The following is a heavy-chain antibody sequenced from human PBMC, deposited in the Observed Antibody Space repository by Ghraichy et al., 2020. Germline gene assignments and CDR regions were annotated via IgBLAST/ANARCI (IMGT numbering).Heavy chain of an antibody. Sequence: SETLSLTCAVYGGSFSGYYWSWIRQPPGKGLEWIGEINHSGSTNYNPSLKSRVTISVDTSKNQFSLTLSSVTAADTAVYYCARGSIAVAGTRWFGYWGQGTLVTVSS. CDR3: ARGSIAVAGTRWFGY. CDR1: GGSFSGYY. V-gene: IGHV4-34*01. J-gene: IGHJ4*02. CDR2: INHSGST. D-gene: IGHD6-19*01.